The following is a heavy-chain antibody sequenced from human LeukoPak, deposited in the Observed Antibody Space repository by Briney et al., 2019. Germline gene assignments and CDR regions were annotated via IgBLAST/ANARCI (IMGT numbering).Heavy chain of an antibody. V-gene: IGHV1-69*13. J-gene: IGHJ6*03. D-gene: IGHD2-15*01. CDR1: GGTFSSYA. Sequence: SVKVSCKASGGTFSSYAISWVRQAPGQGLEWMGGIIPIFGTANYAQKFQGRVTITADESTSTAYMELSSLRSEDTAVYYCARVLSDGYYYYYMDVWGKGTTVTVSS. CDR2: IIPIFGTA. CDR3: ARVLSDGYYYYYMDV.